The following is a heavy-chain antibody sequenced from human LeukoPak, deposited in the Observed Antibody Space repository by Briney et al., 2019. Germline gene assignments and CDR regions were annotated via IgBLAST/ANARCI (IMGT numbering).Heavy chain of an antibody. D-gene: IGHD4-17*01. Sequence: SQTLSLTCNVSGGSISSSTYYWGWTRQHPGKGLEWIGSISYSGNTYYNPSLKSRVAISVDTSKNQFSLKLSSVTAADTAVYYCARGLEHGDHYYWGQGTLVTVSS. CDR3: ARGLEHGDHYY. CDR1: GGSISSSTYY. CDR2: ISYSGNT. V-gene: IGHV4-31*03. J-gene: IGHJ4*02.